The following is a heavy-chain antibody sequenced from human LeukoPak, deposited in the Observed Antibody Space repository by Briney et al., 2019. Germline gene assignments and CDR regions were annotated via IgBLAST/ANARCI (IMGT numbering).Heavy chain of an antibody. J-gene: IGHJ6*03. D-gene: IGHD3-22*01. Sequence: SETLSLTCTVSGGSISSYYWSWIRQPAGKGLEWIGRIYTSGSTNYNPSLKSRVTMSVDTSKNQFSLKLSSMTAADTAVYYCARGLVVVPHYYYYYMDVWGKGTTVTVSS. V-gene: IGHV4-4*07. CDR2: IYTSGST. CDR1: GGSISSYY. CDR3: ARGLVVVPHYYYYYMDV.